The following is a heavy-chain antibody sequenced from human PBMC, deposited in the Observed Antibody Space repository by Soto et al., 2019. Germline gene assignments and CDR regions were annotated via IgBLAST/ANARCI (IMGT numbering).Heavy chain of an antibody. CDR1: GGTFNSYD. J-gene: IGHJ5*02. Sequence: SVKVSCKASGGTFNSYDINWVRQAPGQGLEWMGGIIPIVETPKYAQKFQGRVTMTADESTNTVYMELSSLRSEDTAMYYCARLSRPNYYDTSGFFKDNWFDPWGQGTLVTVSS. CDR3: ARLSRPNYYDTSGFFKDNWFDP. V-gene: IGHV1-69*13. CDR2: IIPIVETP. D-gene: IGHD3-22*01.